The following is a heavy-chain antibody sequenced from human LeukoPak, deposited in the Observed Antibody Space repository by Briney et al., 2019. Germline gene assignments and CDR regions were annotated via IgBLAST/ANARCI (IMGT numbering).Heavy chain of an antibody. Sequence: GGSLRLSCAASGFTFSSYAMHWVRQAPGKGLEWVAVISYDGNNKFYADSVKGRLTISRDNSKNTLYLQMNSLRAEDTAVYYCAKHITMVRGGYYFDYWGQGTLVTVSS. J-gene: IGHJ4*02. CDR2: ISYDGNNK. V-gene: IGHV3-30-3*02. CDR3: AKHITMVRGGYYFDY. CDR1: GFTFSSYA. D-gene: IGHD3-10*01.